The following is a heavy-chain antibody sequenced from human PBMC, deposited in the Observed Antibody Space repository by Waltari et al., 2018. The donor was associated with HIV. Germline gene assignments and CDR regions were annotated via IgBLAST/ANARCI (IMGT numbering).Heavy chain of an antibody. CDR3: ARGRGLLWFGELLSSVYYYYGMDV. J-gene: IGHJ6*02. Sequence: QATGQGLEWMGWMNPNSGNTGYAQKFQGRVTMTRNTSISTAYMELSSLRSEDTAVYYCARGRGLLWFGELLSSVYYYYGMDVWGQGTTVTVSS. V-gene: IGHV1-8*01. CDR2: MNPNSGNT. D-gene: IGHD3-10*01.